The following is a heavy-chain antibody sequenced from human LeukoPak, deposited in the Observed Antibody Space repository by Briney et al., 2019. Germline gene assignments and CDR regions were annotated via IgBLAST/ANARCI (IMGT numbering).Heavy chain of an antibody. D-gene: IGHD3-22*01. J-gene: IGHJ6*03. CDR2: ISGSGGST. V-gene: IGHV3-23*01. CDR1: GFTFSSYA. CDR3: AKDRYYYDSSGYFSGNMDV. Sequence: GGSLRLSCAASGFTFSSYAMSWVRQAPGKRLEWVSAISGSGGSTYYADSVKGRFTISRDNSKNTLYLQMNSLRAEDTAVYYCAKDRYYYDSSGYFSGNMDVRGKGTTVTVSS.